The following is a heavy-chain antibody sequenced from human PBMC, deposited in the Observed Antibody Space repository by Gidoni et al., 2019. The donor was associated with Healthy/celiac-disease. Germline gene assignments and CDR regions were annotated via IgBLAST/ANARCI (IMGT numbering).Heavy chain of an antibody. CDR2: IAYDGSNK. Sequence: QVQLVESGGGVVQPGRSLRLSCAASGFTFRRYGMHWVRQAPGKGLEWVAVIAYDGSNKYYADSVKGRFTISRENSKNTLYLQMNSLRAEDTAVYYCAKRAGGCSGGSCYYFGYYFDYWGQGTLVTVSS. D-gene: IGHD2-15*01. J-gene: IGHJ4*02. V-gene: IGHV3-30*18. CDR1: GFTFRRYG. CDR3: AKRAGGCSGGSCYYFGYYFDY.